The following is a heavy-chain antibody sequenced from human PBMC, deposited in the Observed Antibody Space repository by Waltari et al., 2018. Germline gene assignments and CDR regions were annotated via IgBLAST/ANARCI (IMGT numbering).Heavy chain of an antibody. D-gene: IGHD5-18*01. CDR1: GFIFCDYG. J-gene: IGHJ4*02. CDR2: INWNSGTI. V-gene: IGHV3-9*01. CDR3: TKDMDGATAMAPRLDF. Sequence: VHLVESGGGLVRPGRSLRLSCAASGFIFCDYGVDWVRQAPGKGLECVAGINWNSGTIHYADSVKGRFTISRDNAENSLYLQMNSLTTEDTAVYYCTKDMDGATAMAPRLDFWGQGTLVTVSS.